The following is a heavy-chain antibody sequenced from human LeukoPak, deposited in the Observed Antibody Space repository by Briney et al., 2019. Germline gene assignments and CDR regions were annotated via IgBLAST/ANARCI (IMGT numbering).Heavy chain of an antibody. CDR3: AREYSSGWYRRGWFDY. CDR1: GFTVSSNY. Sequence: GGSLRLSCAASGFTVSSNYMSWVRQAPGKGLEWVSVIYSGGSTYYADSVKGRFTISRDNSKNTLYLQMNGLRAEDTAVYYCAREYSSGWYRRGWFDYWGQGTLVTVSS. V-gene: IGHV3-66*01. CDR2: IYSGGST. D-gene: IGHD6-19*01. J-gene: IGHJ4*02.